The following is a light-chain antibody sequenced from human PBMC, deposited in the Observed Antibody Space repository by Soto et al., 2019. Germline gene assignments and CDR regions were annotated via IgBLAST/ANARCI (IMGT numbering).Light chain of an antibody. CDR1: SSNIGAGYD. CDR2: GNN. CDR3: QSYDSSLDVV. J-gene: IGLJ2*01. V-gene: IGLV1-40*01. Sequence: QSVLTQPPSVSGAPGQRVTISCTGSSSNIGAGYDVHWYQQLPGTAPKLLIYGNNNRPSGVPDRFSGSKSGTSASLAITGLQVEDETDYYCQSYDSSLDVVFGGGTKLTVL.